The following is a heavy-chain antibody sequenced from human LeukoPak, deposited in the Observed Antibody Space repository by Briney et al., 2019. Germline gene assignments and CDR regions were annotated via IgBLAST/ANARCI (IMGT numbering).Heavy chain of an antibody. D-gene: IGHD3-3*01. Sequence: SETLSLTCTVSGGSISSSSYYWGWIRQPPGKGLEWIGSIYYSGSTYYNPSLKSRVTISVDTSKNQFSLKLSSVTAADTAVYYCARQLRDFWSGYYTGDYWGQGTLVTVSS. CDR2: IYYSGST. CDR1: GGSISSSSYY. J-gene: IGHJ4*02. CDR3: ARQLRDFWSGYYTGDY. V-gene: IGHV4-39*01.